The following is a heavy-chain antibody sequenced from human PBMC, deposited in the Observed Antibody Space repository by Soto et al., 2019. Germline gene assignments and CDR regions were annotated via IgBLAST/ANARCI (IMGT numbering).Heavy chain of an antibody. J-gene: IGHJ3*02. D-gene: IGHD2-2*01. CDR2: IHHSGRT. CDR1: GGSFSGYY. Sequence: PSETLSLTCAVYGGSFSGYYWTWIRQTPGKGLEWIGEIHHSGRTNYNPSLKSRVSISADTSKTQFSLNLTSVTAADTAVYYCARGECSSNYCFTMWALDIWGQGTVVTVSS. V-gene: IGHV4-34*01. CDR3: ARGECSSNYCFTMWALDI.